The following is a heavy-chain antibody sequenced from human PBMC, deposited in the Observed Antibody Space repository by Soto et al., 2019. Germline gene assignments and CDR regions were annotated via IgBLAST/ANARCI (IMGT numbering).Heavy chain of an antibody. CDR2: ISVSGGTT. CDR1: GFTFNNYA. V-gene: IGHV3-23*01. J-gene: IGHJ6*02. CDR3: AKGRVVPAKDYYGMDV. D-gene: IGHD2-2*01. Sequence: GGSLRLSCAASGFTFNNYALTWVRQAPGKGLEWVSTISVSGGTTHYSDSVKGRFTISRDNSKKTVYLQMHGLRADDTAVYYCAKGRVVPAKDYYGMDVWGQGTTVTVSS.